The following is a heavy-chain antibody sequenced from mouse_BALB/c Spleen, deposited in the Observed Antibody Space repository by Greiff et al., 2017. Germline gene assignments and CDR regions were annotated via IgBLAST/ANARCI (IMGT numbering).Heavy chain of an antibody. J-gene: IGHJ4*01. Sequence: DVKLQESGPGLVKPSQSLSLTCTVTGYSITSDYAWNWIRQFPGNKLEWMGYISYSGSTSYNPSLKSRISITRDTSKNQFFLQLNSVTTEDTATYYCARLRYDYAMDYWGQGTSVTVSS. CDR2: ISYSGST. D-gene: IGHD2-14*01. V-gene: IGHV3-2*02. CDR3: ARLRYDYAMDY. CDR1: GYSITSDYA.